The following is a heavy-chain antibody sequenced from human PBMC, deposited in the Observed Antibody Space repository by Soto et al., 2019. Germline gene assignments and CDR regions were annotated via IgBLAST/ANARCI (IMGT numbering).Heavy chain of an antibody. CDR1: GFTFSGSA. CDR3: TTLYCSGGSCYSSAFDI. Sequence: GGSLRLSCAASGFTFSGSAMHWVRQASGKGLEWVGRIRSKANSYATAYAASVKGRFTISRDDSKNTAYLQMNSLKTEDTAVYYCTTLYCSGGSCYSSAFDIWGQGTMVTVSS. V-gene: IGHV3-73*01. D-gene: IGHD2-15*01. J-gene: IGHJ3*02. CDR2: IRSKANSYAT.